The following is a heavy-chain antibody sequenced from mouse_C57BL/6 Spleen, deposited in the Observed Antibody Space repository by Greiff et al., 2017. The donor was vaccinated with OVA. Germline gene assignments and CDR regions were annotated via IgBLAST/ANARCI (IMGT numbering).Heavy chain of an antibody. CDR1: GYTFTSYG. V-gene: IGHV1-81*01. CDR3: ASIYYGYDEAY. D-gene: IGHD2-2*01. Sequence: VQLQQSGAELARPGASVKLSCKASGYTFTSYGISWVKQRTGQGLEWIGEIYPRSGNTYYNEKFKGKATLTADKSSSTAYMELRSLTSEDAAVYFCASIYYGYDEAYWGQGTLVTVSA. J-gene: IGHJ3*01. CDR2: IYPRSGNT.